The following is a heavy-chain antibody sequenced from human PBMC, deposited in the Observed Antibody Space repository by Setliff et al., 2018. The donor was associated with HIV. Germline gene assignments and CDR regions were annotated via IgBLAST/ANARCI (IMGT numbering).Heavy chain of an antibody. V-gene: IGHV3-21*01. J-gene: IGHJ4*02. CDR1: GFSFGSHS. CDR2: INSGSNYI. Sequence: LRLSCAASGFSFGSHSMHWVRQAPGKGLEWIASINSGSNYIHYIDSVKGRFTISRDNAKKSLYLQMSSLRAEDAAVYYCARGLSGGYCSGGSCYPFDLWGQGTQVTVSS. D-gene: IGHD2-15*01. CDR3: ARGLSGGYCSGGSCYPFDL.